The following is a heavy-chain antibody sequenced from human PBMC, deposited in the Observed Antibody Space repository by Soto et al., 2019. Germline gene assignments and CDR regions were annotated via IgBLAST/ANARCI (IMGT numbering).Heavy chain of an antibody. J-gene: IGHJ6*02. D-gene: IGHD3-10*01. Sequence: GGSLRLSCAASGFTFSSYGMHWVRQAPGKGLEWVAVIWYDGSNKYYADSVKGRFTISRDNSKNTLYLQMNSLRAEDTAVYYCARGGFRVPPRYYYYGMDVWGQGTTVTAP. CDR3: ARGGFRVPPRYYYYGMDV. V-gene: IGHV3-33*01. CDR1: GFTFSSYG. CDR2: IWYDGSNK.